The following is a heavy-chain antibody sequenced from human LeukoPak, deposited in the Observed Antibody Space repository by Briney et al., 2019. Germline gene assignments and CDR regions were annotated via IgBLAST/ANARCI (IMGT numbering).Heavy chain of an antibody. CDR1: GYTFTSYD. CDR3: ARVSTYFGVVTDFDY. D-gene: IGHD3-3*01. Sequence: GASVKVSCKASGYTFTSYDINWVRQATGQGLEWMGWMNPNSGNTGYAQKFQGRVTMTRNTSISTAYMELSSLSSEDTAAYYCARVSTYFGVVTDFDYWGQGTLVTVSS. J-gene: IGHJ4*02. V-gene: IGHV1-8*01. CDR2: MNPNSGNT.